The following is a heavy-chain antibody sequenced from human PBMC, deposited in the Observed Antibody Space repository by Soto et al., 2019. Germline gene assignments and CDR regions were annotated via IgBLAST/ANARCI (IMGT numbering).Heavy chain of an antibody. CDR2: INHIVST. CDR1: GGSFSGYD. Sequence: SETLSLTCAVYGGSFSGYDWSWIRQPRVTGLGLSGEINHIVSTDYDPSLKSRVTISVDASKSQFSLKLTSVSAADTAVYYCARERDVELHLIFDYWGQGTLVT. CDR3: ARERDVELHLIFDY. D-gene: IGHD3-10*01. J-gene: IGHJ4*02. V-gene: IGHV4-34*01.